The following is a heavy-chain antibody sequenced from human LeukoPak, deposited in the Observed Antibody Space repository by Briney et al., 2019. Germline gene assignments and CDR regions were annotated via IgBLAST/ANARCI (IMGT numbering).Heavy chain of an antibody. Sequence: GGSLRLSCAASGFTFSSYAMSWVRQAPGKGLEWVSAISGSGGSTYYADSVKGRFTISRDNSKNTLYLQMNSLRAEDTAVFYCARLRTDYYDSSGHFDYWGQGTLVTVSS. CDR2: ISGSGGST. D-gene: IGHD3-22*01. CDR3: ARLRTDYYDSSGHFDY. CDR1: GFTFSSYA. V-gene: IGHV3-23*01. J-gene: IGHJ4*02.